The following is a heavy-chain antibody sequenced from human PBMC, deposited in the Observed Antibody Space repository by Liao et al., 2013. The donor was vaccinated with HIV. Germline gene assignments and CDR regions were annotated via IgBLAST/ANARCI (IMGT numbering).Heavy chain of an antibody. CDR1: GGSISSGSYY. D-gene: IGHD3-3*01. CDR3: ARNWYYDFWSGYNRHWFDP. Sequence: QVQLQESGPGLVKPSQTLSLTCTVSGGSISSGSYYWSWIRQPAGKGLEWIGRIYTSGSTNYNPSLKSRVTISVDTSKNQFSLKLSSVTAADTAVYYCARNWYYDFWSGYNRHWFDPWGQGTLVTVSS. J-gene: IGHJ5*02. CDR2: IYTSGST. V-gene: IGHV4-61*02.